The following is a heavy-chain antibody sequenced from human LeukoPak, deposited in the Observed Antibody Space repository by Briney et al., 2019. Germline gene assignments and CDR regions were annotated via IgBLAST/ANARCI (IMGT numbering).Heavy chain of an antibody. V-gene: IGHV4-59*08. CDR1: GGSFSGYY. Sequence: KTSETLSLTCAVYGGSFSGYYWSWIRQPPGKELEWIGYIYNSGLANYNPSLKSRVTISVDASRNQFSLNLNSVTAADAAIYYCARHGGQYDFDYWGQGTLVTVSS. J-gene: IGHJ4*02. CDR2: IYNSGLA. CDR3: ARHGGQYDFDY. D-gene: IGHD3-16*01.